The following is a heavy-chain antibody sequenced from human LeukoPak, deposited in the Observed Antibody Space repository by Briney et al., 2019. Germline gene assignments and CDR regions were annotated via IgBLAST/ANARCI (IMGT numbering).Heavy chain of an antibody. D-gene: IGHD3-3*01. CDR1: GGSSSSYY. V-gene: IGHV4-59*01. Sequence: SETLSLTCTVSGGSSSSYYWSWIRQPPGKGLEWIGYIYYSGSTNYNPSLKSRVTISVDTSKNQFSLKLSSVTAADTAVYYCARADFWSGYYNYFDYWGQGTLVTVSS. CDR2: IYYSGST. CDR3: ARADFWSGYYNYFDY. J-gene: IGHJ4*02.